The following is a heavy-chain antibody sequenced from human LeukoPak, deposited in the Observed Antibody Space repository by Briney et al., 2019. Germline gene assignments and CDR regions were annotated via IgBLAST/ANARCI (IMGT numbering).Heavy chain of an antibody. CDR1: GFTFSSYF. V-gene: IGHV3-7*01. CDR2: TKQDGSET. CDR3: ARDYYYHIDV. J-gene: IGHJ6*03. Sequence: GGSLRLSCAASGFTFSSYFMSWVRQAPGKGLEWVANTKQDGSETYYVDSVKGRSTISRDNAKNSLYLQMNSLRAEDTAVYYCARDYYYHIDVWGKGTTVTVSS.